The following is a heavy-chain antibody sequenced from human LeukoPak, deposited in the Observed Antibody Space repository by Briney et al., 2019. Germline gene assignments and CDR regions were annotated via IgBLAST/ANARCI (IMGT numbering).Heavy chain of an antibody. D-gene: IGHD2-8*01. Sequence: SETLSLTCTVSGGSISSSSYYWGWIRQPPGKGLEWIGSIYYSGSTYYNPSLKSRVTISVDTSKNQFSLKLSSVTAADTAVYYCARGGGVGYYYYYMDVWGKGTTVTISS. J-gene: IGHJ6*03. CDR1: GGSISSSSYY. CDR2: IYYSGST. CDR3: ARGGGVGYYYYYMDV. V-gene: IGHV4-39*07.